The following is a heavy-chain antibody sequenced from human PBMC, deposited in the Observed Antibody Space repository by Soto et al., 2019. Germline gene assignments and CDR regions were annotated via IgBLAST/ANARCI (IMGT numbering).Heavy chain of an antibody. CDR2: IYHRGGT. D-gene: IGHD2-21*02. V-gene: IGHV4-31*02. CDR3: ATAPGRMMTALRYYSGLDV. Sequence: QVQLQESGPGLVKPSETLSFTCNVSGGSISSGGYYWSWIRQLPGKGLEWIGYIYHRGGTYYNPALKIPMMISAETSKNQFSLKMTSVTAADTAVYFCATAPGRMMTALRYYSGLDVWGPGTTLTVSS. CDR1: GGSISSGGYY. J-gene: IGHJ6*02.